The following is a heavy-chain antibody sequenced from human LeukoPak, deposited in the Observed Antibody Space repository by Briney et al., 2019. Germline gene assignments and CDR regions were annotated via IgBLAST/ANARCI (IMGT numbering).Heavy chain of an antibody. CDR3: ARALGLYYMDV. Sequence: SETLSLTCTACGGSISSGSYYWSWIRQPAGKDLEWIGRIYASGSPNYNPSLKSRATISVDTSKNQFSLKLSSVTAADTAVYYCARALGLYYMDVWGKGTTVTIS. CDR1: GGSISSGSYY. CDR2: IYASGSP. J-gene: IGHJ6*03. V-gene: IGHV4-61*02.